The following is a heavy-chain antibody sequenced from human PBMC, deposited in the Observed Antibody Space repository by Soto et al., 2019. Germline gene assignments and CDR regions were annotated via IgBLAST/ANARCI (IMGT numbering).Heavy chain of an antibody. Sequence: PSETLSLTCTVSGGSISSYYWSWIRQPPGKGLEWIGYIYYSGSTNYNPSLKSRVAISVDTSKNQFSLKLSSVTAADTAVYYCARDISIEPNIAVAGIISSEPNWFDPWGRGTLVTVSS. CDR1: GGSISSYY. D-gene: IGHD6-19*01. V-gene: IGHV4-59*01. J-gene: IGHJ5*02. CDR2: IYYSGST. CDR3: ARDISIEPNIAVAGIISSEPNWFDP.